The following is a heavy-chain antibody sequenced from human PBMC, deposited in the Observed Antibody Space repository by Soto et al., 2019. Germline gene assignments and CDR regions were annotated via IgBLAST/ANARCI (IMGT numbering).Heavy chain of an antibody. CDR3: ARDSSADIEPRLDAFDI. Sequence: GGSLRLSCAASGFTFSSYSMNWVRQAPGKGLEWVSYISSSSSTIYYADSVKGRFTISRDNAKNSLYLQMNSLRDEDTAVYYCARDSSADIEPRLDAFDIWGQGTMVTVSS. CDR2: ISSSSSTI. J-gene: IGHJ3*02. D-gene: IGHD3-22*01. CDR1: GFTFSSYS. V-gene: IGHV3-48*02.